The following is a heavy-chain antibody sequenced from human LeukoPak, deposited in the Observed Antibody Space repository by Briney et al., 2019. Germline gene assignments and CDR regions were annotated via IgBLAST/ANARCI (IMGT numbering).Heavy chain of an antibody. CDR2: ISSSSYT. V-gene: IGHV3-11*06. CDR1: GGSMSSGGHY. D-gene: IGHD6-13*01. Sequence: LSLTCTVSGGSMSSGGHYMSWIRQAPGKGLEWVSYISSSSYTNYADSVKGRFTISRDNAKNSLYLQTNSLRAEDTAVYYCARDRAAVTDYWGQGTLVTVSS. CDR3: ARDRAAVTDY. J-gene: IGHJ4*02.